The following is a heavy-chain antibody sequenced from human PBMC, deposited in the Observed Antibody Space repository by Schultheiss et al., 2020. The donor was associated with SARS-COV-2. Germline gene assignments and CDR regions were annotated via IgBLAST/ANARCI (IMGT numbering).Heavy chain of an antibody. CDR1: GGSISDHY. CDR3: ARGLGYCSGNTCYSGVFIV. J-gene: IGHJ4*02. Sequence: SQTLSLTCTVSGGSISDHYWSWIRQTPGKGLEWIAYMYYSGNTSYNPSLRSRVTVSLDTSKNTFSLNLKSVTTADTAFYYCARGLGYCSGNTCYSGVFIVWGQGTLVTVLL. V-gene: IGHV4-59*11. CDR2: MYYSGNT. D-gene: IGHD2-15*01.